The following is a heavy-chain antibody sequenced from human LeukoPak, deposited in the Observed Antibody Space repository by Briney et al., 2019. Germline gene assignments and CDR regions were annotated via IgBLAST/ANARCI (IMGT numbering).Heavy chain of an antibody. D-gene: IGHD6-13*01. CDR2: INHSGST. Sequence: SETLSLTCAVYGGSFSGYYWSWIRQPPGKGLEWIGEINHSGSTNYNPSLKSRVTISVDTSKNQFSLKLSSVTAADTTVYYCARGGRQQQLVLSFVDYWGQGTLVTVSS. CDR1: GGSFSGYY. J-gene: IGHJ4*02. CDR3: ARGGRQQQLVLSFVDY. V-gene: IGHV4-34*01.